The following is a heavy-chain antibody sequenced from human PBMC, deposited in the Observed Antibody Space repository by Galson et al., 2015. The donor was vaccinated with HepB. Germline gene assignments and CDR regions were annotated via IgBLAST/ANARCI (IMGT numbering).Heavy chain of an antibody. CDR3: ARSATSYDFWSGYQTYDY. CDR1: GGSISGYY. Sequence: SETLSLTCTVSGGSISGYYWSWIRQPAGKGLEWIGRIYTSGSTNYNPSLKSRVTMSVDTSKKQFSLKLSSVTAADTAVYYCARSATSYDFWSGYQTYDYWGLGTLVTVSS. V-gene: IGHV4-4*07. CDR2: IYTSGST. D-gene: IGHD3-3*01. J-gene: IGHJ4*02.